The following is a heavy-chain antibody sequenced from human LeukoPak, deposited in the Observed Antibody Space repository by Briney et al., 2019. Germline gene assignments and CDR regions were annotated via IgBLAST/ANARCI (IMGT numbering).Heavy chain of an antibody. CDR1: GFTFSNYD. CDR2: LGPAGDT. CDR3: ARTRYDAFDI. D-gene: IGHD4-17*01. J-gene: IGHJ3*02. V-gene: IGHV3-13*04. Sequence: PGGSLRLSCAASGFTFSNYDMHWVRQVTGQGLEWVSALGPAGDTYYPGSVKGRFTISRENAKNSLYLQMNSLRAEDTAVYYCARTRYDAFDIWGQGTMVTVSS.